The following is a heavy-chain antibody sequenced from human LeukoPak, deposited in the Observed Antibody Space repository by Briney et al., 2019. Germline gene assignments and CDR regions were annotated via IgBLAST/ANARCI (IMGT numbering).Heavy chain of an antibody. Sequence: ASVTVSCKASGGTFSSYAISWVRQAPGQGLEWMGWINPNSGGTNYAQKFQGRVTMTRDTSISTAYMELSRLRSDDTAVYYCARRVGFYSSSWSTPLDYWGRGTLVTVSS. J-gene: IGHJ2*01. V-gene: IGHV1-2*02. CDR3: ARRVGFYSSSWSTPLDY. D-gene: IGHD6-13*01. CDR1: GGTFSSYA. CDR2: INPNSGGT.